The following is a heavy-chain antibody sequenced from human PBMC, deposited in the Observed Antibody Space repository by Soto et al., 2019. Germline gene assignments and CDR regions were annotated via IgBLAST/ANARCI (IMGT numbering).Heavy chain of an antibody. CDR2: ISGSGGST. V-gene: IGHV3-23*01. J-gene: IGHJ4*02. CDR3: AKLPDYYYYDGSGFYYFDY. CDR1: GFHFSSYA. Sequence: PGGSLRLSCAASGFHFSSYAMSWVRQAPGKGLEWVSAISGSGGSTYYADSVKGRFTISRDNSKNTLYLQMNSLRAEDTAVYYCAKLPDYYYYDGSGFYYFDYWGQGTLVTVSS. D-gene: IGHD3-22*01.